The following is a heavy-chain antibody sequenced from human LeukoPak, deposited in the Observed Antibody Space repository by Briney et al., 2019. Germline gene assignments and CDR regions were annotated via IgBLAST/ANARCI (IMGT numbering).Heavy chain of an antibody. J-gene: IGHJ6*02. CDR3: ARDLGTEYQLPSLWYHYYGMDV. Sequence: GGSLRLSCAASGFTFDSYAMHWVRQAPGKGLEWLAVISYDGRNNYYGDSVKGRFTISRDNPKNTLYLQMTSLRAEDTAVYYCARDLGTEYQLPSLWYHYYGMDVWGQGTTVTVSS. CDR2: ISYDGRNN. D-gene: IGHD2-2*01. CDR1: GFTFDSYA. V-gene: IGHV3-30*04.